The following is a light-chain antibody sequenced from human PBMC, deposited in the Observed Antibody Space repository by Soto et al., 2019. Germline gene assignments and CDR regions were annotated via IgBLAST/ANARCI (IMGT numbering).Light chain of an antibody. J-gene: IGKJ1*01. V-gene: IGKV3-15*01. Sequence: DIVMTQSPATLSVSPGERATLSCRASQSVSSNLAWYQQKPGQAPRLLIYAASTRATGLPARFSGSGSGTEFTLTISSLQSEDFAVYYCQQYNKWPPGTFGQGTKVEIK. CDR2: AAS. CDR1: QSVSSN. CDR3: QQYNKWPPGT.